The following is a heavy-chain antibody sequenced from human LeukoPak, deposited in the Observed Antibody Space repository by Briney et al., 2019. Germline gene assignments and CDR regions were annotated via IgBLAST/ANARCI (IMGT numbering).Heavy chain of an antibody. D-gene: IGHD3-22*01. J-gene: IGHJ4*02. Sequence: ASVKVSCKASGYTFNRYAISWVRQAPGQGLEWMGWISVYNGNTNFAHNLEGRVTMTTDPSASTAYMELTSLRSDDTAVYYCAREGSPRDYYDSSDYLFYFDYWGQGTLVTVSS. CDR3: AREGSPRDYYDSSDYLFYFDY. V-gene: IGHV1-18*01. CDR1: GYTFNRYA. CDR2: ISVYNGNT.